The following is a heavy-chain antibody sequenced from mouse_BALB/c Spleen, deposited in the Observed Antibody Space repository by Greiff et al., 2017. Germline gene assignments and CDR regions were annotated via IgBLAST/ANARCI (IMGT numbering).Heavy chain of an antibody. CDR2: IYPGDGGT. CDR3: ARLPGNAMDY. CDR1: GYAFSSYW. V-gene: IGHV1-80*01. Sequence: VQLQQSGAELVRPGSSVKISCKASGYAFSSYWMNWVKQRPGQGLEWIGQIYPGDGGTNYNGKFKGKATLTADKSSSTAYMQLSSLTSEDSAVYFCARLPGNAMDYWGQGTSVTVSS. J-gene: IGHJ4*01.